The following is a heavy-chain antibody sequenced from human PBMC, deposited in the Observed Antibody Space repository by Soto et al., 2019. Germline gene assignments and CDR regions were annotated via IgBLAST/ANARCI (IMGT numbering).Heavy chain of an antibody. Sequence: ASVKVSCKASGGTFSSYAISWVRQAPEQGLEWMGGIIPIFGTANYAQKFQGRVTITADESTSTAYMELSSLRSEDTAVYYCARVRDTATPPDAFDIWGQGTMVTVSS. V-gene: IGHV1-69*13. CDR1: GGTFSSYA. J-gene: IGHJ3*02. D-gene: IGHD5-18*01. CDR3: ARVRDTATPPDAFDI. CDR2: IIPIFGTA.